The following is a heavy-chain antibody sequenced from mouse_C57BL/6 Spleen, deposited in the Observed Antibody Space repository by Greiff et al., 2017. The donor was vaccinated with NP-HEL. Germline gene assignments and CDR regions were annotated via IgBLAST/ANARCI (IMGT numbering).Heavy chain of an antibody. D-gene: IGHD4-1*01. Sequence: EVKLMESGPGMVKPSQSLSLTCTVTGYSITSGYDWHWIRHFPGNKLEWMGYISYSGSTNYNPSLKSRISITHDTSKNHFFLKLNSVTTEDTATYYCARGDLNWDWFAYWGQGTLVTVSA. J-gene: IGHJ3*01. V-gene: IGHV3-1*01. CDR2: ISYSGST. CDR1: GYSITSGYD. CDR3: ARGDLNWDWFAY.